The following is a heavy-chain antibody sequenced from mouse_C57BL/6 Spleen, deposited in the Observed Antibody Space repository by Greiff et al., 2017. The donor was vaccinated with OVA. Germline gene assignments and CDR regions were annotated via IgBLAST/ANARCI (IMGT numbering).Heavy chain of an antibody. V-gene: IGHV3-6*01. CDR1: GYSITSGYY. J-gene: IGHJ4*01. CDR2: ISYDGSN. CDR3: AREIGGYDGLYYAMDY. D-gene: IGHD2-2*01. Sequence: DVKLQESGPGLVKPSQSLSLTCSVTGYSITSGYYWNWIRQFPGNKLEWMGYISYDGSNNYNPSLKNRISITRDTSKNQFFLKLNSVTTEDTATYYCAREIGGYDGLYYAMDYWGQGTSVTVSS.